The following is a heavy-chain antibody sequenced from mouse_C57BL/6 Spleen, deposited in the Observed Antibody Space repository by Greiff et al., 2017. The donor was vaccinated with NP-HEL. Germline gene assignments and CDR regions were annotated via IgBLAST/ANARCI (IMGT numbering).Heavy chain of an antibody. Sequence: QVQLQQPGAELVKPGASVKLSCKASGYTFTSYWMHWVKQRPGQGLEWIGMIHPNSGSTNYNEKFKSKATLTVDKSSSTAYMQLSSLTSEDSAVYYCASKGTAQAYYAMDYWGQGTSVTVSS. J-gene: IGHJ4*01. CDR3: ASKGTAQAYYAMDY. V-gene: IGHV1-64*01. CDR2: IHPNSGST. D-gene: IGHD3-2*02. CDR1: GYTFTSYW.